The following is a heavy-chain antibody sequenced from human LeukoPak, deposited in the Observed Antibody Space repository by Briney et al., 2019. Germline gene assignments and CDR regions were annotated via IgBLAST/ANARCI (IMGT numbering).Heavy chain of an antibody. Sequence: GGSLRLSCAASGFTFDDYAMFWVRQAPGKGLEWVSGISWDSKNIGYAASVKGRFTISRDNAKNSLYLQLHSLRPEDTAFYYCARGNRDSSGFYYYYGMDVRGQGTTVTVSS. CDR3: ARGNRDSSGFYYYYGMDV. D-gene: IGHD6-19*01. CDR1: GFTFDDYA. CDR2: ISWDSKNI. J-gene: IGHJ6*02. V-gene: IGHV3-9*01.